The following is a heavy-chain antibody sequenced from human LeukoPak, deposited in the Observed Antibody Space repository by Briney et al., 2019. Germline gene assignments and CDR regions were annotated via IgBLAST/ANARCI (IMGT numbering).Heavy chain of an antibody. CDR1: GYTFTGSY. CDR3: ARSYERAFDI. V-gene: IGHV1-2*02. J-gene: IGHJ3*02. CDR2: INPNNGGT. Sequence: ASVEVSFKASGYTFTGSYLHWVRQAPGQGLERMAWINPNNGGTDYAQKFQGRVTMTRDTSISTAFMELSRLRSDDTAVYYCARSYERAFDIWGQGTMVTVSS. D-gene: IGHD2-21*01.